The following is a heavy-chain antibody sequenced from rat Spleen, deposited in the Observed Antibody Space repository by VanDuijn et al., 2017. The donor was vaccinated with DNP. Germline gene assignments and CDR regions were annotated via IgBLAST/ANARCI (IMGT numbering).Heavy chain of an antibody. D-gene: IGHD1-1*01. CDR1: GITFSNSG. Sequence: EVQLVESGGGLVQPGRSLKLSCAASGITFSNSGMHWIRQAPKKGLEWVATIIYDGSSTYYRDAVKGRFTISRDNAKSTLYLQMDSLRSEDTATYYCARSGSYGGHWFAYWGQGTLVTVSS. V-gene: IGHV5-17*01. CDR3: ARSGSYGGHWFAY. CDR2: IIYDGSST. J-gene: IGHJ3*01.